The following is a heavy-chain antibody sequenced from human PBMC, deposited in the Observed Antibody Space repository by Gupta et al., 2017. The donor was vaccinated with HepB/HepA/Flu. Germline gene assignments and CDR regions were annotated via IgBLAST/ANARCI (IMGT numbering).Heavy chain of an antibody. CDR1: GESFSDYY. J-gene: IGHJ3*01. V-gene: IGHV4-4*07. D-gene: IGHD3-10*01. Sequence: QVQLQESGPGLVKSSETLSLTCTVSGESFSDYYWSWVRQPAGKGLEWIGRILGVGLTNYNPSFGSRVTMSIDTSKIQFSLKLKSVTAADTAIYYCARDSEAFDFWGQGTVVTVTS. CDR3: ARDSEAFDF. CDR2: ILGVGLT.